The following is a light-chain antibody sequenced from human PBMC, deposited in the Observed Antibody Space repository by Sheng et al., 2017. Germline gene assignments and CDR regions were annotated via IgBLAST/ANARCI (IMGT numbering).Light chain of an antibody. Sequence: DIQMTQSPSSLSASVGDRVTITCQASQDISNYLNWYQQKPGKAPKLLIYRASSLESGVPSRFSGSGSGTEFTLTISSLQPDDFATYYCQQYNSYLYTFGQGTKLEI. CDR1: QDISNY. V-gene: IGKV1-5*03. CDR2: RAS. CDR3: QQYNSYLYT. J-gene: IGKJ2*01.